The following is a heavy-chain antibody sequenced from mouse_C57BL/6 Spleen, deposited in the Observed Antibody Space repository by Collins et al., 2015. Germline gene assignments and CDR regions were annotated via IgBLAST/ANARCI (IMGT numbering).Heavy chain of an antibody. Sequence: QIQLVQSGPELKKPGETVKISCKASGYTFTNYEMNWVKQAPGKGLKWMGWINTYTGEPTYADDFKGRFAFSLETSASTAYLQINNLKNEDMATYFCAREGGYGILYAMDYWGQGTSVTVSS. V-gene: IGHV9-1*02. J-gene: IGHJ4*01. CDR3: AREGGYGILYAMDY. CDR1: GYTFTNYE. D-gene: IGHD2-1*01. CDR2: INTYTGEP.